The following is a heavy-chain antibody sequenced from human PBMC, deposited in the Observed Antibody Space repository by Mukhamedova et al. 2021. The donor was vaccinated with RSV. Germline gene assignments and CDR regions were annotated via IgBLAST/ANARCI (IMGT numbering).Heavy chain of an antibody. V-gene: IGHV4-34*01. CDR2: INHSGST. CDR3: ARGHSSGWESGAFDI. Sequence: GEINHSGSTNYNPSLKSRVTISVDTSKNQFSLKLSSVTAADTAVYYCARGHSSGWESGAFDIWGQGTMVTVSS. D-gene: IGHD6-19*01. J-gene: IGHJ3*02.